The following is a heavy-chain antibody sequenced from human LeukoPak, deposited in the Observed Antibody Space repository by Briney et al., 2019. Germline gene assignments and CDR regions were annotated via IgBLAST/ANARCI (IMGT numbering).Heavy chain of an antibody. V-gene: IGHV4-34*01. CDR1: GGSFSGYY. Sequence: SETLSLTCAVYGGSFSGYYWSWIRQPPGKGLEWIGEINHNGSTNYNPSLKSRVTISVDTSKSQFSLKLSSVTAADTAVYYCARDSGLYYRVDYFDYWGQGTLVTVSS. J-gene: IGHJ4*02. CDR3: ARDSGLYYRVDYFDY. CDR2: INHNGST. D-gene: IGHD2-8*01.